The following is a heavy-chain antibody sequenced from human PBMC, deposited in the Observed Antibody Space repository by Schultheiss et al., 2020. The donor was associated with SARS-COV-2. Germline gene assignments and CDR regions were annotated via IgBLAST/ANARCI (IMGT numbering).Heavy chain of an antibody. CDR1: GYTFTSYG. D-gene: IGHD6-13*01. J-gene: IGHJ6*02. V-gene: IGHV1-18*01. CDR2: ISAYNGNT. Sequence: ASVKVSCKASGYTFTSYGISWVRQAPGQGLEWMGWISAYNGNTNYAQKLQGRVTMTTDTSTSTAYMELRSLRSDDTAVYYCARGFYSSSWYNIGYYYGMDVWGQGTTVTVSS. CDR3: ARGFYSSSWYNIGYYYGMDV.